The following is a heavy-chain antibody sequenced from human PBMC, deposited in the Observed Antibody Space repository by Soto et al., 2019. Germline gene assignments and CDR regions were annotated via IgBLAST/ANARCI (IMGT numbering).Heavy chain of an antibody. CDR1: GFTFDDYT. V-gene: IGHV3-43*01. CDR3: AKLVDLDAFDI. Sequence: GGSLRLSCAASGFTFDDYTMHWVRQAPGKGLEWVSLISWDGDSTYYADSVKGRFTISRDNSKNSLYLQMNSLRTEDTALYYCAKLVDLDAFDIWGQGTMVTVSS. J-gene: IGHJ3*02. CDR2: ISWDGDST. D-gene: IGHD5-12*01.